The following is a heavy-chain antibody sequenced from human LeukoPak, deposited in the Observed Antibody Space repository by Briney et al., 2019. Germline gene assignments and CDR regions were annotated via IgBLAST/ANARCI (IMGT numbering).Heavy chain of an antibody. J-gene: IGHJ6*02. CDR1: GYTFTIYG. Sequence: RASVKVSCTASGYTFTIYGISWVRQAPGQGPEWMGWISAYNGNTNYAQNLQGRVTMTTDTTTSTAYMELRSLRSDDTAVYYCARARTVAYSSYGMDVWGQGTTVTVSS. V-gene: IGHV1-18*01. CDR3: ARARTVAYSSYGMDV. D-gene: IGHD4-23*01. CDR2: ISAYNGNT.